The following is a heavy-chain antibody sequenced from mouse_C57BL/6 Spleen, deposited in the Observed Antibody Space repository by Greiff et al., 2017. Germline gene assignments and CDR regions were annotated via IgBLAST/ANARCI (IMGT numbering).Heavy chain of an antibody. Sequence: QVQLQQSGAELARPGASVKLSCKASGYTFTSYGISWVKQRTGQGLEWIGEIYPRSGNTYYNEKFKGKATLTADKSSSTAYMELRSLTSEDSAVYFCARSPYDYDEGDWFAYWGQGTQVTVSA. D-gene: IGHD2-4*01. V-gene: IGHV1-81*01. J-gene: IGHJ3*01. CDR1: GYTFTSYG. CDR2: IYPRSGNT. CDR3: ARSPYDYDEGDWFAY.